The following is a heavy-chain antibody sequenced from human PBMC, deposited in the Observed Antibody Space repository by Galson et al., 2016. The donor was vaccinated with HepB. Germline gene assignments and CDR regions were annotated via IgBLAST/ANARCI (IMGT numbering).Heavy chain of an antibody. CDR2: ISWNNKSI. CDR3: VKGSSSWYGGGMDV. D-gene: IGHD6-13*01. V-gene: IGHV3-9*01. Sequence: SLRLSCAVSGFTFEDYAMHWVRQTPGNGLAWVSTISWNNKSIAYADFVKGRFPISRDNAKNSLSLQMNSVTTEDTAMYFCVKGSSSWYGGGMDVWGQGTTVTVSS. CDR1: GFTFEDYA. J-gene: IGHJ6*02.